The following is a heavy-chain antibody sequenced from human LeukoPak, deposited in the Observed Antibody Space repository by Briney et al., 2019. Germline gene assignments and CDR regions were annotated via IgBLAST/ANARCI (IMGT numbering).Heavy chain of an antibody. CDR1: GGSISSSSYY. CDR2: IYYSGST. D-gene: IGHD6-13*01. J-gene: IGHJ4*02. CDR3: ARDLSGWYPMGGFDY. V-gene: IGHV4-39*07. Sequence: SETLSLTCTVSGGSISSSSYYWGWIRQPPGKGLEWIGSIYYSGSTYYNPSLKSRVTISVDMSKNQFSLKLSSVTAADTAVYYCARDLSGWYPMGGFDYWGQGTLVTVSS.